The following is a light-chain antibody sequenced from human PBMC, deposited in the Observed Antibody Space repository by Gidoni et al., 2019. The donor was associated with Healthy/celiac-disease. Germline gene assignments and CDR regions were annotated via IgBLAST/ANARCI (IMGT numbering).Light chain of an antibody. Sequence: QSALTQPASVSGSPGQSITISCTGTSSDVGGYNYVSWHQQPPGKAPKLMIYEVSNRPSGVSNRFSGSKSGNTASLTISGLQAEDEADYYCSSYTSSSTPYVFGTGTKVTVL. J-gene: IGLJ1*01. V-gene: IGLV2-14*01. CDR2: EVS. CDR1: SSDVGGYNY. CDR3: SSYTSSSTPYV.